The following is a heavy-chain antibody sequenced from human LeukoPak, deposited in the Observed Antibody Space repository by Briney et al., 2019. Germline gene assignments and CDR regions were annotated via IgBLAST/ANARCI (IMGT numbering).Heavy chain of an antibody. CDR2: IYYSGST. CDR3: ARQQSGSYLVDFDY. V-gene: IGHV4-39*01. J-gene: IGHJ4*02. D-gene: IGHD1-26*01. CDR1: RGSISSSIYC. Sequence: SETLSLTCTVSRGSISSSIYCWGWTRHPPREWLEWIGCIYYSGSTSTHPPLKSRVTISVDTSKNQFSLKLSSVTAADTAVYYCARQQSGSYLVDFDYWGQGTLVT.